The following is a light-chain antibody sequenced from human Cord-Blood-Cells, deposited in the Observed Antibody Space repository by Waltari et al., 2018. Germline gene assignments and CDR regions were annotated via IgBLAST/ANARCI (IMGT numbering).Light chain of an antibody. V-gene: IGLV2-11*01. CDR3: CSYAGSYTSRV. J-gene: IGLJ3*02. Sequence: QSALTQPRSVSGSPGQSVTISCTGTSSDVGGYHYVSWYQQHPGKAPKLMIYDVSTRPSGVPDRFSGSKSGNTASLTISGLQAEDEADYYCCSYAGSYTSRVFGGGTKLTVL. CDR2: DVS. CDR1: SSDVGGYHY.